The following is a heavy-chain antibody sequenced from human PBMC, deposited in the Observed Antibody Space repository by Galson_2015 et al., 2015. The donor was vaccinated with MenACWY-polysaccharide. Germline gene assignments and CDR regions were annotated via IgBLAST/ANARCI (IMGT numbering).Heavy chain of an antibody. CDR3: ARRSLENWFFDL. J-gene: IGHJ2*01. D-gene: IGHD1-1*01. CDR2: IHSSGST. CDR1: GGSITNYY. Sequence: ETLSLTCTVSGGSITNYYWSWIRQPAGKRLEWIERIHSSGSTTYSPSLKSRGIMSVDTSKNQLSLNLSSVTAADTAIYYCARRSLENWFFDLWGRGTLVTVSS. V-gene: IGHV4-4*07.